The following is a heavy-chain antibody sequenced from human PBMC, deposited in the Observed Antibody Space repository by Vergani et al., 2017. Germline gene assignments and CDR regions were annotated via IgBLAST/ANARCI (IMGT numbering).Heavy chain of an antibody. CDR2: IHTSGST. CDR3: ARPGYKAWSAFDY. D-gene: IGHD5-24*01. Sequence: QVQLQESGPGLVKPSQTLSLTCTVSGGSINSHNYYWSWIRQPAGKGLEWIGRIHTSGSTNYNPSLKSRVTISVDTSKNQFSLKLSSVTAADTAVYYCARPGYKAWSAFDYWGQGTLVTVSS. V-gene: IGHV4-61*02. CDR1: GGSINSHNYY. J-gene: IGHJ4*02.